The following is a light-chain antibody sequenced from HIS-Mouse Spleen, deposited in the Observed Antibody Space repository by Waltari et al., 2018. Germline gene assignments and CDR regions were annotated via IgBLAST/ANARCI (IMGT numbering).Light chain of an antibody. J-gene: IGLJ2*01. V-gene: IGLV3-25*03. Sequence: SYELTQPPSVSVSPGQTARITCSGDALPKQYAYWSQQKPGQAPVLVIYKDIERPSGIPERFSGSSSGTTVTLTISGVQAEDEADYYCQSADSSGTYSVVFGGGTKLTVL. CDR3: QSADSSGTYSVV. CDR2: KDI. CDR1: ALPKQY.